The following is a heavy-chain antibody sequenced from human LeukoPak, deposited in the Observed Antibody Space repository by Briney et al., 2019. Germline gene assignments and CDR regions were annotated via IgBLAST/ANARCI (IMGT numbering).Heavy chain of an antibody. D-gene: IGHD3-10*01. V-gene: IGHV4-34*01. Sequence: PSETLSLTCAVYGGSFSGYYWSWIRQPPGKGLEWIGEINHSGSTNYNPSLKSRVTISVDTSKSQFSLKLSSVTAADTAVYYCARSYYGSGSYTIWGQGTMVTVSS. J-gene: IGHJ3*02. CDR1: GGSFSGYY. CDR3: ARSYYGSGSYTI. CDR2: INHSGST.